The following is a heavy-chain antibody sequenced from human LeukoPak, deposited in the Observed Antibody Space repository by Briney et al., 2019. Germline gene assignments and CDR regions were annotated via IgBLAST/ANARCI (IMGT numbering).Heavy chain of an antibody. J-gene: IGHJ4*02. CDR1: GGSLSSYY. CDR2: IYYSGST. Sequence: SETLSLTCTVSGGSLSSYYWSWIPHPPGEGLEWIWYIYYSGSTNYNPYLKSRVTISVDTSKNQFSLKLSSVTAADTAVYYCARDHRETYYYDSSGYYFSVWGQGTLVTVSS. V-gene: IGHV4-59*01. CDR3: ARDHRETYYYDSSGYYFSV. D-gene: IGHD3-22*01.